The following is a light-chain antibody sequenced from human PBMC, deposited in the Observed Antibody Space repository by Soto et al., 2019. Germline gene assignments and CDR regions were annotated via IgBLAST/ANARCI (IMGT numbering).Light chain of an antibody. V-gene: IGKV3-11*01. CDR2: DAS. CDR1: QSVNSY. CDR3: QQRSHWPFT. J-gene: IGKJ4*01. Sequence: GERATLSCRASQSVNSYLAWYQQKPVQGPRLLIYDASNRAADTPARFSGSGSGTDFTLTISSLEPEDFALYYCQQRSHWPFTSGPGTKVEIX.